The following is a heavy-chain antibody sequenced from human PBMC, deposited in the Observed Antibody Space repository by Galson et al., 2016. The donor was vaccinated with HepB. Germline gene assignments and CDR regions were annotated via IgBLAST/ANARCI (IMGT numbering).Heavy chain of an antibody. V-gene: IGHV1-69*10. CDR1: GGTFSKYS. CDR3: ARDSGAEYSNPY. D-gene: IGHD4-11*01. Sequence: SVKVSCKASGGTFSKYSINWVRQVPGQGLEWMGGIIPLLDMTNHAPMFRDRVTVSADKSTGTAYMDLNSLTSQDTAVYYCARDSGAEYSNPYWGQGTLVTVSS. CDR2: IIPLLDMT. J-gene: IGHJ4*02.